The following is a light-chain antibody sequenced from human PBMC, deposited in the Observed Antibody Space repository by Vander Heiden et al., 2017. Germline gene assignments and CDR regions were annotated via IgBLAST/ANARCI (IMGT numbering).Light chain of an antibody. Sequence: SYDLTQAPSVSVSPGQTATITCFGDGLGEKYVRWYQQKPGQSPVLVIYQDSKRPSGIPERVSGSNSGNTANLTISGTQALDEADYFCQAGDSGNVIFGGGTKLTAL. J-gene: IGLJ2*01. V-gene: IGLV3-1*01. CDR3: QAGDSGNVI. CDR2: QDS. CDR1: GLGEKY.